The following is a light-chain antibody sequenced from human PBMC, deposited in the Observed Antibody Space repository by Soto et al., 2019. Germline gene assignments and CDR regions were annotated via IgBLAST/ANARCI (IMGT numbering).Light chain of an antibody. CDR2: WAS. CDR1: QSDLYSSNKGRDY. CDR3: QQFYSTPRALT. V-gene: IGKV4-1*01. J-gene: IGKJ4*01. Sequence: EIVLTQSPDYLAVTLGERATINCRSSQSDLYSSNKGRDYLAWYQHKAGQPPKLLFSWASTRESGVPDRFTASGSGTDFTLSINSVQAEDVAIYYCQQFYSTPRALTFGGGTKVEI.